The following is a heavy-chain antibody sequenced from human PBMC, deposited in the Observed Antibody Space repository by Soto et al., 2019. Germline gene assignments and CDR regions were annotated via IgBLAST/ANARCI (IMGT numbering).Heavy chain of an antibody. D-gene: IGHD1-26*01. V-gene: IGHV3-30-3*01. CDR3: ARAPSGSYPEFDY. Sequence: GRSLRLSCAASGFIFSSYTMHWVRQAPGKGLEWVGVITYDGSNQYYADSVKGRFTISRDNSRNMLFLQMNSLRPDDTAVYYCARAPSGSYPEFDYWGQGTLVTVSS. J-gene: IGHJ4*02. CDR1: GFIFSSYT. CDR2: ITYDGSNQ.